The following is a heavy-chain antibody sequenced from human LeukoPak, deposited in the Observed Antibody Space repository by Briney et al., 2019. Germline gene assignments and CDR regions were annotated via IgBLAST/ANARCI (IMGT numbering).Heavy chain of an antibody. D-gene: IGHD6-13*01. Sequence: GGSLRLSCAASGFTFSSYGMHWVRQAPGKGLEWVGRTRSEDNSYFTEYAASVKGRFTISRDDSKNSLFPQMNSLKTEDTAVYYCARGRIRYSSSWSAGYFDYWGQGTLVTVSS. CDR1: GFTFSSYG. CDR3: ARGRIRYSSSWSAGYFDY. CDR2: TRSEDNSYFT. J-gene: IGHJ4*02. V-gene: IGHV3-72*01.